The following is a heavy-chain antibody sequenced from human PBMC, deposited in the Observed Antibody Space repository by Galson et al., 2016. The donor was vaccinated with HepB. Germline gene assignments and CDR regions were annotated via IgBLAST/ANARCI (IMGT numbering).Heavy chain of an antibody. CDR2: TEPDGSSP. CDR1: GFTFRNHQ. Sequence: SLRLSCAVSGFTFRNHQMHWVRQVPGKGLVWVSRTEPDGSSPIYADSVKGRFTISRDNAENRLYLQMNSLRAEDTAIYYCARDLSGPDYWGQGTLVTVSS. V-gene: IGHV3-74*01. J-gene: IGHJ4*02. CDR3: ARDLSGPDY.